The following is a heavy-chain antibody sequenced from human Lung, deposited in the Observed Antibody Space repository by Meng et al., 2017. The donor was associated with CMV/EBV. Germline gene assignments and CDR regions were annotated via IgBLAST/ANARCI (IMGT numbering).Heavy chain of an antibody. CDR3: ARVSKGGSYRFDP. Sequence: QVQLVQVGAEGKKPGASVRVSCKASGYTFNTYYMHWVRQAPGQGLEWMGVINPSGGSSIYAQRFQGRVTMTSDTSTTTVYMDLSSLRSEDTAVYYCARVSKGGSYRFDPWGQGTLVTVSS. D-gene: IGHD1-26*01. J-gene: IGHJ5*02. V-gene: IGHV1-46*02. CDR1: GYTFNTYY. CDR2: INPSGGSS.